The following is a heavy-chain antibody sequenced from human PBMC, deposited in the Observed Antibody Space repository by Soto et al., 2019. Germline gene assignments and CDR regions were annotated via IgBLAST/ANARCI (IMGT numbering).Heavy chain of an antibody. D-gene: IGHD4-4*01. CDR3: ARSRDGYSFYFYYGMDG. CDR2: LTGSGSGS. Sequence: GGSLSLSCAASGFTFSNFAMSWVRQAPGKGLEWISSLTGSGSGSYSADSVKGRFTISRDNSKNTLYLQMSSLTAEDTAVYYCARSRDGYSFYFYYGMDGWGQGTTVTVSS. J-gene: IGHJ6*02. CDR1: GFTFSNFA. V-gene: IGHV3-23*01.